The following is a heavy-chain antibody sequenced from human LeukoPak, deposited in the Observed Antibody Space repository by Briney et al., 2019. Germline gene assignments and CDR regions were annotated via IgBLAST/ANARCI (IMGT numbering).Heavy chain of an antibody. CDR3: ARAALPFYYGSGSYRGGFDP. J-gene: IGHJ5*02. Sequence: SVKVSCKASGGTFSSYAISWVRQAPGQGLEWMGGIIPIFGTANYAQKFQGRVTITADKSTSTAYMELSSLRSEDTAVYYCARAALPFYYGSGSYRGGFDPWGQGTLVTVSS. D-gene: IGHD3-10*01. V-gene: IGHV1-69*06. CDR2: IIPIFGTA. CDR1: GGTFSSYA.